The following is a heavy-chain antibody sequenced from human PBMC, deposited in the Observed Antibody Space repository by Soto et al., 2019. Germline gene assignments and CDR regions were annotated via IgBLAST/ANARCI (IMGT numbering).Heavy chain of an antibody. CDR1: GGSFSGYY. V-gene: IGHV4-34*01. CDR3: ARDVPMVYAGWFDP. CDR2: INHSGST. Sequence: PSETLSLTCAVYGGSFSGYYWSWIRQPPGKGLEWIGEINHSGSTNYNPSLKSRVTISVDTSKNQFSLKLSSVTAADTAVYYCARDVPMVYAGWFDPWGQGTLVTVSS. J-gene: IGHJ5*02. D-gene: IGHD2-8*01.